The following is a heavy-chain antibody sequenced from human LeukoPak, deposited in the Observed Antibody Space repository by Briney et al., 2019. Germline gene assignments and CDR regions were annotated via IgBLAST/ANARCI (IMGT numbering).Heavy chain of an antibody. V-gene: IGHV1-8*01. D-gene: IGHD6-25*01. CDR1: GYTFTSYD. Sequence: ASVKVSCKASGYTFTSYDIDWVRQATGQGLEWMGWMNPNSGNTGYAQNFQGRVTMTRNTSISTAYMELSSLRSEDTAVYYCATSAAVGYYYYMDVWGKGTTVTVSS. J-gene: IGHJ6*03. CDR3: ATSAAVGYYYYMDV. CDR2: MNPNSGNT.